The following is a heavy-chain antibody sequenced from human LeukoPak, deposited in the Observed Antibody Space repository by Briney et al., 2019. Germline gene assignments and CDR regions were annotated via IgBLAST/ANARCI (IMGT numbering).Heavy chain of an antibody. D-gene: IGHD4-17*01. CDR1: GFTFSSYA. J-gene: IGHJ4*02. Sequence: QPWGSLRLSCAASGFTFSSYAMHWVRQAPGKGLEWVAVISYDGSNKYYADSVKGRFTISRDNSKNTLYLQMNSLRAEDTAVYYCARMTTVTEAFDYWGQGTLVTVSS. CDR3: ARMTTVTEAFDY. CDR2: ISYDGSNK. V-gene: IGHV3-30*04.